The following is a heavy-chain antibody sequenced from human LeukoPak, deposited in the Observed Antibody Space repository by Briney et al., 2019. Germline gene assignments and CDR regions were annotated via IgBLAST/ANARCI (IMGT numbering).Heavy chain of an antibody. CDR2: IHYSGST. D-gene: IGHD5-18*01. CDR1: GGSISGSY. V-gene: IGHV4-59*12. CDR3: ARSDTARASDY. Sequence: SETLSLTCTVSGGSISGSYRNWIRQPPGKGLEWIGYIHYSGSTNYNPSLKSRVTISVDTSKNQFSLKLSSVTAADTAVYYCARSDTARASDYWGQGTLVTVSS. J-gene: IGHJ4*02.